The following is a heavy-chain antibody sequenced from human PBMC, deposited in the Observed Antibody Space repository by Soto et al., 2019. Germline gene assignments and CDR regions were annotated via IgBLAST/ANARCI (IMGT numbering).Heavy chain of an antibody. J-gene: IGHJ4*02. D-gene: IGHD6-19*01. V-gene: IGHV4-34*01. CDR1: GGSFSGYY. Sequence: SSETLSLTCAVYGGSFSGYYWSWTRQPPGKGLEWIGEISHSGSTNYNPSLKSRVTISVDTSKNQFSLKLSSVTAADTAVYYCARDTRIAVAGFDYWGQGTLVTVSS. CDR3: ARDTRIAVAGFDY. CDR2: ISHSGST.